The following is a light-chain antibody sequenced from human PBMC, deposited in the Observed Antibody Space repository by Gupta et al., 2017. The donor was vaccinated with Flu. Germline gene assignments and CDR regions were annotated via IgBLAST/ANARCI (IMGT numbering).Light chain of an antibody. J-gene: IGKJ1*01. Sequence: DVVMTQSPLSLPVALGQPASISCRSSHGLVYSDGNTYLHWFQQRPGQSPRRLIYLVSRRESGVPDRFSGSGSGTDFTLKISRVEAEDVGIYFCMQGAHWPWTFGQGTKVVIK. CDR3: MQGAHWPWT. CDR2: LVS. CDR1: HGLVYSDGNTY. V-gene: IGKV2-30*01.